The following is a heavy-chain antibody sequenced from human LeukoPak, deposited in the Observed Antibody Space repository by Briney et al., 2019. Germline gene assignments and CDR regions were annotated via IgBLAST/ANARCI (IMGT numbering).Heavy chain of an antibody. D-gene: IGHD3-10*01. V-gene: IGHV3-30*02. Sequence: GGSQRLSCAASGFTFSNYIMHWLRQAPGKGLEWVAFIRFDGSNRYYADSVKGRFTISRDTSKNTLYLQMNSLRAEDTAVYYCAPPPYGSAPKDWGQGTLVTVSS. CDR1: GFTFSNYI. J-gene: IGHJ4*02. CDR3: APPPYGSAPKD. CDR2: IRFDGSNR.